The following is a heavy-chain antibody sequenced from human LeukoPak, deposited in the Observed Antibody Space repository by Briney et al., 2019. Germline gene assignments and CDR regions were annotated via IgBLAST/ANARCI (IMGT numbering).Heavy chain of an antibody. D-gene: IGHD1-26*01. Sequence: GASVKVSCKASGYTFTSYGISWVRQAPGQGLEWMGWISAYNGNTNYAQKLQGRVTMTTDTSTSTAYMELRSLRSDDTAVYYYARDRDIVGATEAFDIWGQGTMVTVSS. CDR2: ISAYNGNT. V-gene: IGHV1-18*01. CDR3: ARDRDIVGATEAFDI. J-gene: IGHJ3*02. CDR1: GYTFTSYG.